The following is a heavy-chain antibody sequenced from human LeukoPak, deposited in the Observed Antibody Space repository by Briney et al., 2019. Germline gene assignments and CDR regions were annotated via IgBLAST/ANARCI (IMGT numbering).Heavy chain of an antibody. CDR3: ARDGDSSSLDY. D-gene: IGHD6-6*01. J-gene: IGHJ4*02. Sequence: GSLRLSCAASGVTFSSYSMNWVRQAPGKELEWVSSISSSSSYIYYADSVKGRFTISRDNAENSLYLQMNSLRAEDTAVYYCARDGDSSSLDYWGQGTLVTVSS. CDR1: GVTFSSYS. CDR2: ISSSSSYI. V-gene: IGHV3-21*01.